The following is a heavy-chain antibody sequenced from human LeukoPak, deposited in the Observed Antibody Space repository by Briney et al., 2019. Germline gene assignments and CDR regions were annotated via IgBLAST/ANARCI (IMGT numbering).Heavy chain of an antibody. D-gene: IGHD2-8*02. CDR1: GGSFSGYY. Sequence: PSETLSLTCAVYGGSFSGYYWSWIRQPPGKGLEGIGEINHSGSTNYNPSLKSRVTISVDTSKNQFSLKLSSVTAADTAVYYCARVGPPVLVVYAYWFDPWGQGTLVTVSS. V-gene: IGHV4-34*01. J-gene: IGHJ5*02. CDR3: ARVGPPVLVVYAYWFDP. CDR2: INHSGST.